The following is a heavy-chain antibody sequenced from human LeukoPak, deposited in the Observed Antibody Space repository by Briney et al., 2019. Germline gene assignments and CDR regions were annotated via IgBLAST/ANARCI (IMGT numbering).Heavy chain of an antibody. V-gene: IGHV4-59*01. CDR1: GGYISCYC. J-gene: IGHJ3*02. CDR2: VFYIGIT. CDR3: ARGSGITMIVVVIGDAFDI. Sequence: SETLPLTCALGGGYISCYCSNCIRQPPGKGLECIAYVFYIGITNHRPSLKSRVTITVDTSKNDLSVNLTSVTAADTAVYYCARGSGITMIVVVIGDAFDIWGQGTMVTVSS. D-gene: IGHD3-22*01.